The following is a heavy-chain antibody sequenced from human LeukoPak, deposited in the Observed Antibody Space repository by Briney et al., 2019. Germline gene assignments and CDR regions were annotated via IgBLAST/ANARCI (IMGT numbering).Heavy chain of an antibody. CDR3: AKNPMVRATYYMDV. J-gene: IGHJ6*03. CDR2: ISGSGGST. D-gene: IGHD3-10*01. V-gene: IGHV3-23*01. Sequence: GGSLRLSCAASGFTFSSYAISWVRQAPGKGLEWVSAISGSGGSTYYADSVKGRFTISRDNSKNTLYLQMNSLRAEDTAVYYCAKNPMVRATYYMDVWGKGTTVTVSS. CDR1: GFTFSSYA.